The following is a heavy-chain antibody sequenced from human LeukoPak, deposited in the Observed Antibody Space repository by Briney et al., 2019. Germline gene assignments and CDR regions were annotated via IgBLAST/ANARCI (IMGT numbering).Heavy chain of an antibody. J-gene: IGHJ3*02. V-gene: IGHV4-59*01. CDR3: ARDAGTMVRGVIIGASDI. D-gene: IGHD3-10*01. CDR2: IYYSGST. CDR1: GGSISSYY. Sequence: SETLSLTCTVSGGSISSYYWSWIRQPPGKGLEWIGYIYYSGSTNYNPSLKSRVTISVDTSKNQFSLKLSSVTAADTAVYYCARDAGTMVRGVIIGASDIWGQGTMVTVSS.